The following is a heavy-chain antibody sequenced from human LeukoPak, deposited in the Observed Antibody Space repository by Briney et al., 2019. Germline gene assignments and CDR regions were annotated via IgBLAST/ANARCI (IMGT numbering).Heavy chain of an antibody. D-gene: IGHD3-10*01. Sequence: GGSLRLSCAASGFTFSSYSMNWVRQAPGKGLEWVSYISSSSSTKYYADSVKGRFTISRDNAKNSLYLQMNSLRAEDTAVYYCAGPRSGSLGDWGQGTLVTVSS. CDR2: ISSSSSTK. CDR1: GFTFSSYS. J-gene: IGHJ4*02. CDR3: AGPRSGSLGD. V-gene: IGHV3-48*04.